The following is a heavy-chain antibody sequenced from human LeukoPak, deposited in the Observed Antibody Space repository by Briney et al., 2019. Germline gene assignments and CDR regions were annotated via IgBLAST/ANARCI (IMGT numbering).Heavy chain of an antibody. D-gene: IGHD6-13*01. CDR2: IYYSGST. CDR1: GGSISSSSYY. V-gene: IGHV4-39*07. Sequence: PSETLSLTCTVSGGSISSSSYYWGWIRQPPGKGLEWIGSIYYSGSTYYNPSLKSRVTISVDTSKIQFSLRLTSVTAADTAVYYCARDWRGVPGTARYYYFGMDVWGQGATVTVSS. CDR3: ARDWRGVPGTARYYYFGMDV. J-gene: IGHJ6*02.